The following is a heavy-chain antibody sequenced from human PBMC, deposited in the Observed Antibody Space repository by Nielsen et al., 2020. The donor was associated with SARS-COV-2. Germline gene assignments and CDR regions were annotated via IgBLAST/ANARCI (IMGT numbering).Heavy chain of an antibody. CDR1: GFTFSSYD. D-gene: IGHD3-16*01. CDR2: IGTAGDT. CDR3: ARDGGEGSMPDY. V-gene: IGHV3-13*01. J-gene: IGHJ4*02. Sequence: GGSLRLSCAASGFTFSSYDMHWVRQATGKGLEWVSAIGTAGDTYYPGSVKGRFTISRENAKNSLYLQMNSLRAGDTAVYYCARDGGEGSMPDYWGQGTLVTVSS.